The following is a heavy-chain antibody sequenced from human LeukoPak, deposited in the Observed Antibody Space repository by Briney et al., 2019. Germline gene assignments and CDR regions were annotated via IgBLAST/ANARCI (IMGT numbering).Heavy chain of an antibody. CDR1: GYTFTSYG. J-gene: IGHJ4*02. D-gene: IGHD3-10*01. CDR3: ARDSVSMVRGVIQPAGDY. CDR2: ISAYNGNT. V-gene: IGHV1-18*01. Sequence: ASVKVSCKASGYTFTSYGISWVRQAPGQGLEWMGWISAYNGNTNYAQKLQGRVTMTTDTSTSTAYMELRSLRSDDTAVYYCARDSVSMVRGVIQPAGDYWAREPWSPSPQ.